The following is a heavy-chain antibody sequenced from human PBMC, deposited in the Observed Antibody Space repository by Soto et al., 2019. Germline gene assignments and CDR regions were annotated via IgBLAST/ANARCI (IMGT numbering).Heavy chain of an antibody. J-gene: IGHJ6*02. D-gene: IGHD2-21*01. CDR3: AASCVGCGGFNYYGMDV. CDR1: GGSISSGGYY. CDR2: IYYSGST. V-gene: IGHV4-31*03. Sequence: QVQLQESGPGLVKPSQTLSLTCTVSGGSISSGGYYWSWIRQHPGKGLEWIGYIYYSGSTYYNPYHKRRVTISGDASXNXFSLKLSSVTAADTAVYYCAASCVGCGGFNYYGMDVWGQGTTVTVSS.